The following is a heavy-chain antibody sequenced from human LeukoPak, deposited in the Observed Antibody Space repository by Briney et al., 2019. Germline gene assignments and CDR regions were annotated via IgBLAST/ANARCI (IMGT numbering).Heavy chain of an antibody. CDR1: GGSISNYY. J-gene: IGHJ3*01. CDR2: VHFSGTT. V-gene: IGHV4-59*01. Sequence: SETLPLTCTVSGGSISNYYWSWIRQPPGRGLEWIGYVHFSGTTSFNPSLKSRVTISVDTSKNQSSLRLSSVTAADTAVYYCAREQYLAYDVFGFWGQGTMVTVSS. CDR3: AREQYLAYDVFGF. D-gene: IGHD4-11*01.